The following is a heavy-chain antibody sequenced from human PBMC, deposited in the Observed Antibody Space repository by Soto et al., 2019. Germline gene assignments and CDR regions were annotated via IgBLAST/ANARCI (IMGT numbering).Heavy chain of an antibody. CDR2: IIPIFGTA. Sequence: ASVKVSCKASGGTFSSYAISWVRQAPGQGLEWMGGIIPIFGTANYAQKFQGRVTITADESTSTAYMELSSLRSEDTAVYYCAYLDYGDYPDYYQHWGRGTLVTVSS. CDR1: GGTFSSYA. CDR3: AYLDYGDYPDYYQH. V-gene: IGHV1-69*13. D-gene: IGHD4-17*01. J-gene: IGHJ1*01.